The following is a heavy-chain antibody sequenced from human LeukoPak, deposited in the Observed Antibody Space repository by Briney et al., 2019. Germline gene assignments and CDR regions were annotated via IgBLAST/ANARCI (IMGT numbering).Heavy chain of an antibody. V-gene: IGHV3-21*01. CDR2: ISSDSGHI. Sequence: GGSLTLSCAAAGFTFTDYSMNWVRQAPGKGLEWVSTISSDSGHIYYADSVKGRFTISRDNAKNSLYLQMNSLRAEDTAVYYCARDRYTYYDYVWGSYPEWGQGTLVTVSS. CDR1: GFTFTDYS. J-gene: IGHJ4*02. CDR3: ARDRYTYYDYVWGSYPE. D-gene: IGHD3-16*02.